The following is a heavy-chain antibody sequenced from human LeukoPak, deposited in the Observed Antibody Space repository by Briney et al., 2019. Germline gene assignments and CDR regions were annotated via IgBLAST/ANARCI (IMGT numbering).Heavy chain of an antibody. CDR2: IYHRGST. J-gene: IGHJ2*01. V-gene: IGHV4-4*02. CDR1: GGSISSSNW. CDR3: ARRVRYCSGGSCCAYWYFDL. D-gene: IGHD2-15*01. Sequence: SKTLSLTCAVSGGSISSSNWWSWVRQPPGKGLEWIGDIYHRGSTNYNPSLKSRVTISVDKSKNHFSLKLSTLTAADTAVYYCARRVRYCSGGSCCAYWYFDLWGRGTLVTVSS.